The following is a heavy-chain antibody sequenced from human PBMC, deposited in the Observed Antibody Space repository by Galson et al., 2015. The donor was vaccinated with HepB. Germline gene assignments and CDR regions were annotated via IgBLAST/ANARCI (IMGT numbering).Heavy chain of an antibody. CDR2: ITGKGDST. CDR3: AKGYGLFDS. V-gene: IGHV3-23*01. Sequence: SLRLSCAASGFAFASHAMSWVRQAPGKGLEWISGITGKGDSTFYAASVKGRFTVSKDNSNNMLYLQMNSLSPEDAGLYFCAKGYGLFDSWGQGIPVTVSS. CDR1: GFAFASHA. D-gene: IGHD5-18*01. J-gene: IGHJ5*01.